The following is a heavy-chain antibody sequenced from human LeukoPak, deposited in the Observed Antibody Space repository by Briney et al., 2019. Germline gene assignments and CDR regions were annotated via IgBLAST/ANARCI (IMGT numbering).Heavy chain of an antibody. CDR1: GGSISSYY. D-gene: IGHD6-19*01. CDR3: ARDSSGWYGNYYYMDV. V-gene: IGHV4-59*01. CDR2: MYYSGST. Sequence: SETLSLTCTVTGGSISSYYWSWIRQPPGKGLEWIGYMYYSGSTNYNPSLKSRVTISVDTSKNQFSLKLSSVTAADTAVYYCARDSSGWYGNYYYMDVWGKGTTVTVSS. J-gene: IGHJ6*03.